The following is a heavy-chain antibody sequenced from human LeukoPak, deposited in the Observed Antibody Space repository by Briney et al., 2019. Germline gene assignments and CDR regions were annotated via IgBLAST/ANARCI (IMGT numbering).Heavy chain of an antibody. CDR1: GFTFSSYG. V-gene: IGHV3-30*18. CDR2: ISYDGSNK. J-gene: IGHJ4*02. Sequence: GGTLRLSCAASGFTFSSYGMHWVRQAPGKGLEWVAVISYDGSNKYYADSVKGRFTISRDNSKNTLYLQMNSLRAEDTAVYYCAKGVPAFGELFDYWGQGTLVTVSS. CDR3: AKGVPAFGELFDY. D-gene: IGHD3-10*01.